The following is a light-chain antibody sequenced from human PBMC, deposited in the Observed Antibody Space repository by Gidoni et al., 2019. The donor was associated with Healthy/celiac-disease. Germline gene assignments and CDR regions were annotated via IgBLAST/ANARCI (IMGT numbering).Light chain of an antibody. Sequence: DIQMTQSPSTLSASVGDRVTITCRASQSISSWLAWYQQKPGKAPKLLNYKASSLESGVPSRFGGSGSGTEFTLTISSLQPDDFATYYCQQYNSPPYTFGQGTKLEIK. CDR1: QSISSW. V-gene: IGKV1-5*03. J-gene: IGKJ2*01. CDR3: QQYNSPPYT. CDR2: KAS.